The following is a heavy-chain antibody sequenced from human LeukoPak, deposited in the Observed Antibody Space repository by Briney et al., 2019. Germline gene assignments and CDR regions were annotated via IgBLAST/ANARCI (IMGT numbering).Heavy chain of an antibody. CDR1: GGSISSYY. J-gene: IGHJ4*02. V-gene: IGHV4-59*08. CDR2: IYYSGST. D-gene: IGHD6-19*01. CDR3: ARYSRYSSGAFDY. Sequence: SETLSLTCTVSGGSISSYYWSWIRQPPGKGLEWIGYIYYSGSTNYNPSLKSRVTISVDTSKNQFPLKLSSVTAADTAVYYCARYSRYSSGAFDYWGQGTLVTVSS.